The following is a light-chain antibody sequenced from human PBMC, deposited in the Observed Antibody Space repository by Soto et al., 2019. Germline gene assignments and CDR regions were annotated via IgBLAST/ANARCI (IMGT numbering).Light chain of an antibody. V-gene: IGKV3-11*01. CDR1: QSVSSY. CDR2: DAS. Sequence: EIVLTQSPATLSLSPGERATLSCRASQSVSSYLAWYQQKPGQAPRLLIYDASNRATGIPARFSGSGSGTDFTLTISSLEPEDFALYYWQQRSNWPRYTFGQGTKLEIK. CDR3: QQRSNWPRYT. J-gene: IGKJ2*01.